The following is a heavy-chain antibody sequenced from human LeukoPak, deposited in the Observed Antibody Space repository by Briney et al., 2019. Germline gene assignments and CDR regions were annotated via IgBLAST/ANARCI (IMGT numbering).Heavy chain of an antibody. CDR1: GYTFTSYD. CDR2: MNPNSGNT. Sequence: ASVKVSCKASGYTFTSYDINWVRQATGQGLEWMGWMNPNSGNTGYAQKFQGRVTMTRNTSISTAYMELSSLRSEDTAVYYCARVGHQSIAAAGDFGYWGQGTLVTVSS. V-gene: IGHV1-8*01. J-gene: IGHJ4*02. D-gene: IGHD6-13*01. CDR3: ARVGHQSIAAAGDFGY.